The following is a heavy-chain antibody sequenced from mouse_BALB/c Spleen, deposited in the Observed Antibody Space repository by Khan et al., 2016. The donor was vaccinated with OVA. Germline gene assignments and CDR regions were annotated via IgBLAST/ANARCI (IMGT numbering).Heavy chain of an antibody. CDR2: ISYSGNT. Sequence: EVQLVESGPGLVKPSQSLSLTCTVTGYSITSEYTWNWIRQFPGNKLEWMGFISYSGNTRYNPSLTSRISITRDTSKNQFFLQLNSVTSEDTATYYCARKGYHDYDPIPYWGQGTLVTVSA. J-gene: IGHJ3*01. D-gene: IGHD2-4*01. CDR1: GYSITSEYT. V-gene: IGHV3-2*02. CDR3: ARKGYHDYDPIPY.